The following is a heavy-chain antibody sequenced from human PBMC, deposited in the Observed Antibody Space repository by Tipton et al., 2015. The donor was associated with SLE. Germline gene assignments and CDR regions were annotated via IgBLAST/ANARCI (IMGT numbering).Heavy chain of an antibody. CDR2: INHSGGT. CDR1: GGSFSGNY. V-gene: IGHV4-34*01. Sequence: TLSLTCAVSGGSFSGNYLNWIRQSPGKGLEWIGEINHSGGTNYNPSLKSRVTMSVDTSKNQFSLKLSSVTAADTAVYYCARQFASSWYTPIPYYYYGMDVWGQGTTVTVSS. CDR3: ARQFASSWYTPIPYYYYGMDV. D-gene: IGHD6-13*01. J-gene: IGHJ6*02.